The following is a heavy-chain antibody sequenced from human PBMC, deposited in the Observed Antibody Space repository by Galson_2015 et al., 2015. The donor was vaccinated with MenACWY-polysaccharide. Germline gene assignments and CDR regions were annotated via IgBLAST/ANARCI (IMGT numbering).Heavy chain of an antibody. CDR1: GLTFSYYW. CDR3: ARGFFSSTRCGGDCYPYYCDY. J-gene: IGHJ4*02. V-gene: IGHV3-7*01. Sequence: SLRLSCEAPGLTFSYYWMSRARQAPGKGLEWADNIKQEGSEKYYVESVKGQFTISRDNAKNSLYLQMNSLRAEDTAVYYCARGFFSSTRCGGDCYPYYCDYWGQGTLVTVSS. CDR2: IKQEGSEK. D-gene: IGHD2-21*02.